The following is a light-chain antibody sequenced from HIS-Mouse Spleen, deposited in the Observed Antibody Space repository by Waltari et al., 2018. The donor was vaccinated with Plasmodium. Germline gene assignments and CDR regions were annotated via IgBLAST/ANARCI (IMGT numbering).Light chain of an antibody. Sequence: SYELTQPTSVSVSPGQTARITCSGDALPKNIAYWYQQKSGQAPVLVIYEDSKRPSGIPERFSGSSSGTMATLTISGAQVEDEADYYCYSTDSSGNHRVFGGGTKLTVL. J-gene: IGLJ3*02. CDR1: ALPKNI. CDR2: EDS. V-gene: IGLV3-10*01. CDR3: YSTDSSGNHRV.